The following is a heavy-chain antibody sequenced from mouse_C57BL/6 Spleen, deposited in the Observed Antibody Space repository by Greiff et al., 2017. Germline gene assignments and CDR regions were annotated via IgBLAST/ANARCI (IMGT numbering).Heavy chain of an antibody. CDR1: GYTFTSYW. V-gene: IGHV1-64*01. CDR2: IHPNSGST. CDR3: ARALYGYVAY. Sequence: QVQLKQPGAELVKPGASVKLSCKASGYTFTSYWMHWVKQRPGQGLEWIGMIHPNSGSTNYNEKFKSKATLTVDKSSSTAYMQLSSLTSEDSAVYYWARALYGYVAYWGQGTLITVSA. D-gene: IGHD2-2*01. J-gene: IGHJ3*01.